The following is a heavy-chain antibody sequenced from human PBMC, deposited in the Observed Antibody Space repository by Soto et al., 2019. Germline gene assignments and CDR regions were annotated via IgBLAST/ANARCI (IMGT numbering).Heavy chain of an antibody. D-gene: IGHD3-10*01. CDR3: ERVIYYGSGRYSPYGMDV. CDR1: GVSFNNNG. V-gene: IGHV1-69*01. Sequence: QVQLVQSGAEVKKPGSSVKVSCKTSGVSFNNNGIGWVRQAPGHGLEWMGGVSPPFRTSNYARKFQGRISNTADASTGTVNMELSSLTSENTGQYYCERVIYYGSGRYSPYGMDVWGEGTTVTVSS. J-gene: IGHJ6*04. CDR2: VSPPFRTS.